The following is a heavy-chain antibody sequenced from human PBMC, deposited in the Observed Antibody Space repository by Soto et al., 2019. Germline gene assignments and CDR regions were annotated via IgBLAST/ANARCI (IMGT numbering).Heavy chain of an antibody. CDR2: MNPNSGNT. Sequence: QVQLVQSGAEVKKPGASVKVSCKASGYTFTSYDINWVRQATGQGLEWMGWMNPNSGNTGYAQRFQGRVTMTTNTSISTAYMELNSLRSGDTAVYYCARELTSRAVDYWGQGTLVTVSS. CDR1: GYTFTSYD. D-gene: IGHD3-16*01. CDR3: ARELTSRAVDY. J-gene: IGHJ4*02. V-gene: IGHV1-8*01.